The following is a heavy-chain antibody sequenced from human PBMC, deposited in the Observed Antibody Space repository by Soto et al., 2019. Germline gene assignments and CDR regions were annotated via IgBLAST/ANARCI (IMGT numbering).Heavy chain of an antibody. D-gene: IGHD1-1*01. V-gene: IGHV1-24*01. CDR1: GYTLTELS. CDR3: ATRALYIPQGKHNWFDP. Sequence: SVKVSCKVSGYTLTELSMHWVRQAPGKGLEWMGGFDPEDGETIYAQKFQGRVTMTEDTSTDTAYMELSSLRSEDTAVYYCATRALYIPQGKHNWFDPWGQGTLVTVSS. CDR2: FDPEDGET. J-gene: IGHJ5*02.